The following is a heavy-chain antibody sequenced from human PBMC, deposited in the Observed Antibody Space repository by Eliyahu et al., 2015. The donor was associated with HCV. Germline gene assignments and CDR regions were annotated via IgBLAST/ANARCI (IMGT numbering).Heavy chain of an antibody. CDR2: IYYSGST. CDR3: ARHLYYCSSTSCPTNWFDP. Sequence: QLQLQESGPGLVKPSETLSLTCXVSGGSISSXSYYWGWIRQPPGKGLEWIGSIYYSGSTYYNPSLKSRVTISVDTSKNQFSLKLSSVTAADTAVYYCARHLYYCSSTSCPTNWFDPWGQGTLVTVSS. J-gene: IGHJ5*02. CDR1: GGSISSXSYY. V-gene: IGHV4-39*01. D-gene: IGHD2-2*01.